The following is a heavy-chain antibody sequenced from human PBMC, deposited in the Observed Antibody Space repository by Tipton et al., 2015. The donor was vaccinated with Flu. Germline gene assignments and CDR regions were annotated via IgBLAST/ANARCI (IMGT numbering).Heavy chain of an antibody. V-gene: IGHV4-59*01. J-gene: IGHJ6*02. CDR2: IYYSGST. D-gene: IGHD2-15*01. CDR1: GGSISSYY. CDR3: ARGIGQDLYYYYGMDV. Sequence: TLSLTCTVSGGSISSYYWSWIRQPPGKGLEWIGYIYYSGSTNYNPSLKSRVTISVDTSKNQFSLKLSSVTAADTAVCYCARGIGQDLYYYYGMDVWGQGTTVTVSS.